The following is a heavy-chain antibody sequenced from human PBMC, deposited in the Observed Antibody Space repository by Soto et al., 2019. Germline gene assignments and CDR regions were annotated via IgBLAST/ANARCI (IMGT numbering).Heavy chain of an antibody. CDR1: GGTFSNHA. J-gene: IGHJ3*02. V-gene: IGHV1-69*12. Sequence: QVHLVQSGAEVKKPGSSVKVSCKASGGTFSNHAINWVRQAPGQGLEWMRRIIPIFSTTNYAQKFQGRVTFPADESTITAYMELSSLKHDDTAVYYCAREVAADGTFREDVFDIWGQGTLVTVSS. D-gene: IGHD6-13*01. CDR2: IIPIFSTT. CDR3: AREVAADGTFREDVFDI.